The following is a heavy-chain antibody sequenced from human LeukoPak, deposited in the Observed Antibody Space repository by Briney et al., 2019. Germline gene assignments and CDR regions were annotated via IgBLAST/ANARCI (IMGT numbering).Heavy chain of an antibody. CDR3: AREGYSYGYFYLDY. CDR1: GFTVSSNY. J-gene: IGHJ4*02. Sequence: GGSLRLSCAASGFTVSSNYMSWVRQAPGKGLEWVSVIYSGGSTYYADSVKGRFTIPRDNSKNTLYLQMNSLRAEDTAVYYCAREGYSYGYFYLDYWGQGTLVTVSS. V-gene: IGHV3-53*01. D-gene: IGHD5-18*01. CDR2: IYSGGST.